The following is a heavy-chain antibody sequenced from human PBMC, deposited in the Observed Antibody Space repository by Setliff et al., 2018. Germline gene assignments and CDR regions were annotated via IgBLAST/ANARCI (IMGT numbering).Heavy chain of an antibody. CDR1: GYTFTSYG. J-gene: IGHJ4*02. CDR2: ISAYNGNT. CDR3: ARRVRIAVLHLYYFEY. V-gene: IGHV1-18*01. Sequence: ASVKVSCKASGYTFTSYGISWVRQAPGQGLEWMGWISAYNGNTNYAQKFQGRVTMTRDTSTSTVYMELSSLRSEDTAVYYCARRVRIAVLHLYYFEYWGQGTLVTVSS. D-gene: IGHD6-19*01.